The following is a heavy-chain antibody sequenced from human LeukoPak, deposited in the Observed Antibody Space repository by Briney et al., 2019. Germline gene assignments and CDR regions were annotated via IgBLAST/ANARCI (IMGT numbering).Heavy chain of an antibody. D-gene: IGHD5-24*01. J-gene: IGHJ3*02. Sequence: PGGSLRLSCAASGFTFSSYSMNWVRQAPGKGLEWVSSISSSSSYIYYADSVKGRFTISRDNAKNSLYLQMNSLRAEDTAVYYCAREHGDHGSGAFDIWGQGTMVTVSS. CDR2: ISSSSSYI. CDR1: GFTFSSYS. V-gene: IGHV3-21*01. CDR3: AREHGDHGSGAFDI.